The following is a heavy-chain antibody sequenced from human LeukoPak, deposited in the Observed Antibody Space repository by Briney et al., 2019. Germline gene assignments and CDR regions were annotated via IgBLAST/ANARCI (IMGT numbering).Heavy chain of an antibody. J-gene: IGHJ4*02. CDR1: GFTFSTYW. D-gene: IGHD2-8*01. CDR2: INQDGSEK. Sequence: GGSLRLSCGAFGFTFSTYWMSWLRQAPGKGLEWVANINQDGSEKYYVGSVKGRFTISRDNAKNSLYLHMNSLRAEDTATYYCARDRVWTVLYWGQGILVTVSS. CDR3: ARDRVWTVLY. V-gene: IGHV3-7*01.